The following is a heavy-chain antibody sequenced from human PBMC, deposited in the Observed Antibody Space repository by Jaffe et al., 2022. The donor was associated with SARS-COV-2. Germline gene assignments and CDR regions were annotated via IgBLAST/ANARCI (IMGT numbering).Heavy chain of an antibody. Sequence: QVQLQESGPGLVKPSETLSLTCTVSGGSMSSSSYYWGWVRQPPGKGLEWIGTIYSTGGTFHYSPSLKSRVTISVDTSKNQLSLKVASLTAADTAVYYCARHRRDISAYYGIDAFDTWGQGTTVTVSS. V-gene: IGHV4-39*01. CDR1: GGSMSSSSYY. CDR2: IYSTGGT. CDR3: ARHRRDISAYYGIDAFDT. D-gene: IGHD3-22*01. J-gene: IGHJ3*02.